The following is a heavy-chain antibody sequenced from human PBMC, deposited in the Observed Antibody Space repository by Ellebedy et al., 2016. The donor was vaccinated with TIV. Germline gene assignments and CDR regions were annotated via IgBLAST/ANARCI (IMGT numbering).Heavy chain of an antibody. CDR1: GGTFDSYT. V-gene: IGHV1-69*08. Sequence: AASVKVSCKAPGGTFDSYTIAWVRQPPGQGLEWLGTIIPAFQTTNFAQFFEGRVIITPDQSTTTVFMELTSLRSDDTATYFSTTRKYSFGAFDSWGQGTLVTVSS. J-gene: IGHJ4*02. D-gene: IGHD4/OR15-4a*01. CDR2: IIPAFQTT. CDR3: TTRKYSFGAFDS.